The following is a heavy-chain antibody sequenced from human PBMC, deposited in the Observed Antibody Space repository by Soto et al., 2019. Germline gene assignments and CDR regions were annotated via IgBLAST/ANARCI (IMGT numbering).Heavy chain of an antibody. V-gene: IGHV4-30-4*01. J-gene: IGHJ6*02. Sequence: QVQLQESGPGLVKPSQTLSLTCTVSGVSITSGDYYWSWIRQPPGRGLEWIGYIFDNGSTNYNPSLKSRVTISVDTSKNQFSLKLSSVTAADTAVYYCAREPQLPYYYGMDVWGLGTTVTVSS. D-gene: IGHD6-6*01. CDR2: IFDNGST. CDR3: AREPQLPYYYGMDV. CDR1: GVSITSGDYY.